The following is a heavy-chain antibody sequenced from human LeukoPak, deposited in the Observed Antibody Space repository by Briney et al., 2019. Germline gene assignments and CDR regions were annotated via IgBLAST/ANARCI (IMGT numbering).Heavy chain of an antibody. CDR1: GFTFSSYA. V-gene: IGHV3-30*04. J-gene: IGHJ4*02. CDR3: AREESSWYACFDY. D-gene: IGHD6-13*01. CDR2: ISYDGSNK. Sequence: GGSLRLSCAASGFTFSSYAMHWVRQAPGKGLEWVAVISYDGSNKYYADSVKGRFTISRDNSKNTLYLQMNSLRPEDTAVYYCAREESSWYACFDYWGQGTLVTVSS.